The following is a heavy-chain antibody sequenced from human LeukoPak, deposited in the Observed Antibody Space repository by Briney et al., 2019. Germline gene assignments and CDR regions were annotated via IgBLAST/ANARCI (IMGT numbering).Heavy chain of an antibody. J-gene: IGHJ4*02. CDR3: ARASVNGRRFDY. CDR2: INPSGGST. CDR1: GYTFTSYY. V-gene: IGHV1-46*01. D-gene: IGHD2-8*01. Sequence: ASVNVSCTASGYTFTSYYMHWVRQAPGQGLEWMGIINPSGGSTSYAQKFQGRVTMTRDTSTSTVYMELSSLRSEDTAVYYCARASVNGRRFDYWGQGTLVTVSS.